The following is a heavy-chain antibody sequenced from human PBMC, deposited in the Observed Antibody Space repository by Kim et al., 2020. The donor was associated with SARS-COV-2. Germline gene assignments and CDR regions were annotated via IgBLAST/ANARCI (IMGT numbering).Heavy chain of an antibody. Sequence: SVKVSCKASGGTFSSYAISWVRQAPGQGLEWMGRIIPILGIANYAQKFQGRVTITADKSTSTAYMELSSLRSEDTAVYYCATSDGYNYTPLDYWGQGTLVTVSS. J-gene: IGHJ4*02. CDR3: ATSDGYNYTPLDY. V-gene: IGHV1-69*04. CDR2: IIPILGIA. CDR1: GGTFSSYA. D-gene: IGHD5-12*01.